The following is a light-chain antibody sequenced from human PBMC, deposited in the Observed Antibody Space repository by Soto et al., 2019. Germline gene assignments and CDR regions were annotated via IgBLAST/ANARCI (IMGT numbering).Light chain of an antibody. CDR1: QSISSW. CDR3: QQYNSYLWT. J-gene: IGKJ1*01. Sequence: SQMPKSPSTLSASVGDRVTITCLASQSISSWLAWYQQKPGKAPKLLIYDASSLESGVPSRFSGSGSGTEFTLTISCLQPDDFATYYCQQYNSYLWTFGQGTKV. CDR2: DAS. V-gene: IGKV1-5*01.